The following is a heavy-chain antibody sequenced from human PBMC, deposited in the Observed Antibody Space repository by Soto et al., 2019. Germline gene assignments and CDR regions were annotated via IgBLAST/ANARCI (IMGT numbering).Heavy chain of an antibody. CDR3: ALHYGSGSNYYYYGMDV. Sequence: QVQLVQSGAEVKKPGSSVKVSCKASGGTFSSYAISWVRQAPGQGLEWMGGIIPIFGTANYAQKFQGRVTITADESTRTAYMALSSLRSEDTAVYYCALHYGSGSNYYYYGMDVWGQGTTVTVSS. D-gene: IGHD3-10*01. CDR1: GGTFSSYA. V-gene: IGHV1-69*12. CDR2: IIPIFGTA. J-gene: IGHJ6*02.